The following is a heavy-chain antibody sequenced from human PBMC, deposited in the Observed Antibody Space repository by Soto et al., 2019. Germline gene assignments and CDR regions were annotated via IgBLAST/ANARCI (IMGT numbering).Heavy chain of an antibody. CDR1: GFTFSSYA. V-gene: IGHV3-23*01. Sequence: GGSLRLSCAASGFTFSSYAISWVRQAPGKGLEWVSAIGDGGGTTYYADSVKGRFTISRDNSKNTLYLQMNSLRAEDTAVYYCAKDASSGYYFFDYWGQGTLVTVSS. CDR2: IGDGGGTT. J-gene: IGHJ4*02. CDR3: AKDASSGYYFFDY. D-gene: IGHD3-22*01.